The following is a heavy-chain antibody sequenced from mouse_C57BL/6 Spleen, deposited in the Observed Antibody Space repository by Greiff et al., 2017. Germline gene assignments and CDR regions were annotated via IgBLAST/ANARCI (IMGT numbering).Heavy chain of an antibody. J-gene: IGHJ4*01. Sequence: EVKLVESGGGLVKPGGSLKLSCAASGFTFSDYGMHWVRQAPETGLEWVAYISRGSSTIYYADTVKGRFTISRDNAKNTLFLQMTSLRSEDTAMYYCARDDYGSDAMDYGGQGTSVTVSS. D-gene: IGHD2-4*01. CDR1: GFTFSDYG. CDR3: ARDDYGSDAMDY. V-gene: IGHV5-17*01. CDR2: ISRGSSTI.